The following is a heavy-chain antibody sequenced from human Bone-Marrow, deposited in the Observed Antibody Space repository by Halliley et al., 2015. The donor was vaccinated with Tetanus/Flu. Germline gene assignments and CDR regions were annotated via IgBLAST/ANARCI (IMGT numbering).Heavy chain of an antibody. V-gene: IGHV3-53*01. Sequence: IYNDGTAFYADFVKGRFTISRDISKNTVYLLMNSLRVADTATYYCARVKSVAGLDYYDYFGFDVWGRGTTVTVSS. CDR2: IYNDGTA. J-gene: IGHJ6*02. CDR3: ARVKSVAGLDYYDYFGFDV. D-gene: IGHD6-19*01.